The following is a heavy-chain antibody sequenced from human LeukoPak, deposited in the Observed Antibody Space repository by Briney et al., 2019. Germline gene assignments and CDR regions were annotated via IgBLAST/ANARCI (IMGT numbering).Heavy chain of an antibody. CDR3: ARVPAMDGNYYYYYGMDV. V-gene: IGHV4-34*01. Sequence: PSETLSLTCAVYGGSFSGYWWCWIRQPPGKGLEWSGEINHSGSTNYNPSLKSRVTISVDTSKNQFSLNLSSVTAADTAVYYCARVPAMDGNYYYYYGMDVWGQGTTVTVSS. J-gene: IGHJ6*02. D-gene: IGHD5-18*01. CDR2: INHSGST. CDR1: GGSFSGYW.